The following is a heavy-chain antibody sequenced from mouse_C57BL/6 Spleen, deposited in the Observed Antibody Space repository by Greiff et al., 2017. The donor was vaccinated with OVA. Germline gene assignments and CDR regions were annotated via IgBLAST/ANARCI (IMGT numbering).Heavy chain of an antibody. CDR3: AATVVDYFDY. J-gene: IGHJ2*01. CDR1: GYTFTSYT. Sequence: VQLQQSGAELARPGASVKMSCKASGYTFTSYTMHWVKQRPGQGLEWIGYINPSSGYTKYNQKFKDKATLTADKSSSTAYMQLSSLTSEDSAVYYWAATVVDYFDYWGQGTTLTASS. CDR2: INPSSGYT. D-gene: IGHD1-1*01. V-gene: IGHV1-4*01.